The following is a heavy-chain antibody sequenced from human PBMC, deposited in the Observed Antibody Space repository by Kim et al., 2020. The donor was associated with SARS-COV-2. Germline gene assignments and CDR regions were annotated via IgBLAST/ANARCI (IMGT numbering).Heavy chain of an antibody. V-gene: IGHV4-59*13. D-gene: IGHD3-3*01. J-gene: IGHJ2*01. CDR3: SRGASTTTVGVNFWYFDL. Sequence: SETLSLTCTVSGGSISSYYWSWIRQPPGKGLEWIGYIYYSGSTNYNPSLKSRVTISVDTSKNKNSLSLNPVTAADTDADYCSRGASTTTVGVNFWYFDL. CDR1: GGSISSYY. CDR2: IYYSGST.